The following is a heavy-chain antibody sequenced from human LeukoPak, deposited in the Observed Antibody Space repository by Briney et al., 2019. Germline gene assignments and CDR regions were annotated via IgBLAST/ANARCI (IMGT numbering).Heavy chain of an antibody. Sequence: GASVKVSCKASGYTFTSYYMHWVRQAPGQGLEWMGIINPSGGSTSYAQKFQGRVTMTRDTSTSTVYMELSSLRSEDTAVYYCARDGDYDFWGGYYTGTNWFDPWGQGTLVTVSS. CDR1: GYTFTSYY. V-gene: IGHV1-46*01. CDR3: ARDGDYDFWGGYYTGTNWFDP. J-gene: IGHJ5*02. CDR2: INPSGGST. D-gene: IGHD3-3*01.